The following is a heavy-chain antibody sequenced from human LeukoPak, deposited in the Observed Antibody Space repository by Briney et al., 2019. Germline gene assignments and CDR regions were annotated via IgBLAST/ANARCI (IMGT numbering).Heavy chain of an antibody. CDR1: GFTFSSYA. CDR2: ISSNGGST. D-gene: IGHD1-26*01. V-gene: IGHV3-64*01. CDR3: ARLFAAVGATFLDY. Sequence: PGGSLRLSCAASGFTFSSYAMHWVRQAPGKGLEYVSAISSNGGSTYYANSVKGRFTISRVNSKNTLYLQMGSLRAEDMAVYYCARLFAAVGATFLDYWGQGTLVTVSS. J-gene: IGHJ4*02.